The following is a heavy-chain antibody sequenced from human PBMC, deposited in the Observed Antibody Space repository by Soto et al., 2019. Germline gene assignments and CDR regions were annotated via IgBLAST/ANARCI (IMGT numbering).Heavy chain of an antibody. Sequence: ASVKVSCKASGYTFTRYCISWVRQAPGQGLEWMGWISAYNGNTNYAQKLQGRVTMTTDTSTSTAYMELRSLRSDDTAVYYCAMSGSGSTGGYYYYGMDVWGQGTTVTVSS. CDR1: GYTFTRYC. D-gene: IGHD3-10*01. V-gene: IGHV1-18*04. J-gene: IGHJ6*02. CDR2: ISAYNGNT. CDR3: AMSGSGSTGGYYYYGMDV.